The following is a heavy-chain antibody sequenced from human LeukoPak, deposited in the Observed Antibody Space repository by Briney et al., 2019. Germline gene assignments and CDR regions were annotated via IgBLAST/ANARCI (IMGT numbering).Heavy chain of an antibody. J-gene: IGHJ4*02. CDR1: GFTFSSYW. CDR3: ARLVGATTL. Sequence: GGSLRLSCAVSGFTFSSYWMSWVRQAPGKGLEWVANIKQDGSEKYYVDSVKGRFTISRDNAKNSLYLQMNSLRAEDTAVYYCARLVGATTLWGQGTLVTVSS. CDR2: IKQDGSEK. V-gene: IGHV3-7*01. D-gene: IGHD1-26*01.